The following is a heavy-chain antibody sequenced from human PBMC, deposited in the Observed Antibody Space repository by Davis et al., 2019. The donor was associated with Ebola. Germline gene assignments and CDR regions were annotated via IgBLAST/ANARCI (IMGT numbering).Heavy chain of an antibody. V-gene: IGHV1-3*01. CDR1: GYTFTSYA. J-gene: IGHJ4*02. CDR3: ARESSYYDSSGYYSFDY. CDR2: TNAGNGNT. Sequence: ASVKVSCKASGYTFTSYAMHWVRHAPGQRREWMGWTNAGNGNTKYSQKFQGRVTITRDTYASTVYMELRSLRSEDTAVYYCARESSYYDSSGYYSFDYWGQGTLVTVSS. D-gene: IGHD3-22*01.